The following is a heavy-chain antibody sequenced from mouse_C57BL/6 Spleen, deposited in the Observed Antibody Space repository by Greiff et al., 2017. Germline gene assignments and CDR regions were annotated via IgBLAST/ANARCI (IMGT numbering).Heavy chain of an antibody. J-gene: IGHJ4*01. V-gene: IGHV1-85*01. CDR1: GYTFTSYD. Sequence: VKLMESGPELVKPGASVKLSCKASGYTFTSYDINWVKQRPGQGLEWIGWIYPRDGSTKYNEKFKGKATLTVDTSSSTAYMELHSLTSEDSAVYFCAKLGYYAMDYWGQGTSVTVSS. D-gene: IGHD4-1*01. CDR2: IYPRDGST. CDR3: AKLGYYAMDY.